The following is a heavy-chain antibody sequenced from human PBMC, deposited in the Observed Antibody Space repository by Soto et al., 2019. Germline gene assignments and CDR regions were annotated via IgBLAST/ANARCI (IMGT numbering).Heavy chain of an antibody. V-gene: IGHV1-69*12. D-gene: IGHD6-19*01. J-gene: IGHJ6*02. Sequence: QVQLVQSGAEVKKPGSSVKVSCKASGGTFSSYAISWVRQAPGQGLEWMGGIIPIFGTANYAQKFQGRVTITADESTSTAYRELSSLRSEDTAVYYCARGEKYSRGSITPFNYYYYGMDVWGQGTTVTVSS. CDR1: GGTFSSYA. CDR2: IIPIFGTA. CDR3: ARGEKYSRGSITPFNYYYYGMDV.